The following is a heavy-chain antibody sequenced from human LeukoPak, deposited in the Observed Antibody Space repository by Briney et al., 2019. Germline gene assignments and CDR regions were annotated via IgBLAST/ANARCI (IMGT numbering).Heavy chain of an antibody. CDR1: GFTFSIYG. CDR3: AKVVGYTSSWYFDY. D-gene: IGHD6-13*01. J-gene: IGHJ4*02. Sequence: PGGSLRLSCTASGFTFSIYGMSWVRQAPGKGLEWVSGISSSGGGTYYADSVKGRFTISRDNSKNTLYLQMNSLRGEDTAVYYCAKVVGYTSSWYFDYWGQGTLVTVSS. CDR2: ISSSGGGT. V-gene: IGHV3-23*01.